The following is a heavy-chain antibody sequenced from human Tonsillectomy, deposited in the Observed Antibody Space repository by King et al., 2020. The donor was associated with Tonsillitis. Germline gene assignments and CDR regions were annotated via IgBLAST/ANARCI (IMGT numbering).Heavy chain of an antibody. CDR1: GFTFSSYA. J-gene: IGHJ3*01. D-gene: IGHD2-21*02. CDR3: ARFRDPDAFDL. V-gene: IGHV3-30*04. Sequence: VQLVQSGGGVVQPGRSLRLSCAASGFTFSSYAMHWVRQAPGKGLEWVAVISYDGSNKYYGDSVKGRFTISRDNSKNTVYLQMNSLRAEDTAVYYCARFRDPDAFDLWGQGTMVTVSS. CDR2: ISYDGSNK.